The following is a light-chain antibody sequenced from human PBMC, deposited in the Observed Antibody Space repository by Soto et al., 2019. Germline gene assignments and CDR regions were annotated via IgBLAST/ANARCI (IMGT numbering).Light chain of an antibody. V-gene: IGKV2-30*02. CDR2: RVS. CDR3: MQGTHWPRT. Sequence: DEVLTQSPVSLPVTLGQPASISCRSTQSLVHSDGNTYLNWFHQRPGQSPRRLLYRVSNRDSGVPDKFSGSGSGTNFSLKISWVEADDVGVYYCMQGTHWPRTFGQGTKVDIK. CDR1: QSLVHSDGNTY. J-gene: IGKJ1*01.